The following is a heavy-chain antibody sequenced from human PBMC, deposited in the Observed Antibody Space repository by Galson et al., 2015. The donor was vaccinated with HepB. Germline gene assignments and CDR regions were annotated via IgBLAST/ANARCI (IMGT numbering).Heavy chain of an antibody. Sequence: SLRLSCAASGFTFSSYGMHWVRQAPGKGLEWVAVISYDGSNKYYADSVKGRFTISRDNSKNTLYLQMNSLRAEDTAVYYCVKTEYDFWSGYYLDLWGRGTLVTVSS. CDR1: GFTFSSYG. V-gene: IGHV3-30*18. D-gene: IGHD3-3*01. J-gene: IGHJ2*01. CDR3: VKTEYDFWSGYYLDL. CDR2: ISYDGSNK.